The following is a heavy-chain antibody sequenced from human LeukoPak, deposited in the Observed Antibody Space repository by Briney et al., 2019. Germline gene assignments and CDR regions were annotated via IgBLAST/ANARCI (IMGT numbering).Heavy chain of an antibody. CDR2: ISSSSSYI. J-gene: IGHJ4*02. CDR1: GFTFSGSA. V-gene: IGHV3-21*01. D-gene: IGHD2-21*02. CDR3: ARASCGGDCYFDY. Sequence: GGSLRLSCAASGFTFSGSAMHWVRQAPGKGLEWVSSISSSSSYIYYADSVKGRFTISRDNAKNSLYLQMNSLRAEDTAVYYCARASCGGDCYFDYWGQGTLVTVSS.